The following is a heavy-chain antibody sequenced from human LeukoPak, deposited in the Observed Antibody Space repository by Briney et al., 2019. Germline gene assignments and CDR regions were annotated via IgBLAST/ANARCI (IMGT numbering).Heavy chain of an antibody. D-gene: IGHD4-17*01. CDR1: GFNFNFYV. CDR3: AKDADGDGDYLLHY. V-gene: IGHV3-23*01. Sequence: GGSLRLSCAASGFNFNFYVMNWVRQAPGKRLEGVAAISRSGDSTFYADSVKGRFTISRDNSKNSVFLQMNSLRDEDTAVYYCAKDADGDGDYLLHYWGQGTLVTVSS. J-gene: IGHJ4*02. CDR2: ISRSGDST.